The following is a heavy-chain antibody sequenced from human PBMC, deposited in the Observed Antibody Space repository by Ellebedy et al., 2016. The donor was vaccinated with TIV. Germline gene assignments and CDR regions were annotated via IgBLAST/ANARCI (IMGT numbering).Heavy chain of an antibody. J-gene: IGHJ6*02. Sequence: GESLKISCAASGDTFSSYSMNSVRQSPGKGLEWVGRIKSKTDGGATDYASPVKDTFTISRDDSNNTLYLKMNSLKTETPAVYYGTTVEDSSALAYYYYGMDVWGQGTTITVSS. V-gene: IGHV3-15*07. CDR1: GDTFSSYS. D-gene: IGHD3-22*01. CDR2: IKSKTDGGAT. CDR3: TTVEDSSALAYYYYGMDV.